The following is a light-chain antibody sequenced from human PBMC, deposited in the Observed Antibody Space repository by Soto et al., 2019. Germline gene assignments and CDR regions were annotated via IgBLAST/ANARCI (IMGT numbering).Light chain of an antibody. CDR2: DDS. CDR1: NIGSKS. V-gene: IGLV3-21*02. Sequence: SYELTQPPSVSVAPGQTARITCGGNNIGSKSVHWYQQRPGQAPVVVVYDDSDRPSGIPERFSGSKSGNTASLTISGLQAEDEADYYCCSYAGSYSYVFGTGTKLTVL. CDR3: CSYAGSYSYV. J-gene: IGLJ1*01.